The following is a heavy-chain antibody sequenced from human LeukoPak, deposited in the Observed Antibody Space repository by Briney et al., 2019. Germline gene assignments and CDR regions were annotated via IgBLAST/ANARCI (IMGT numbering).Heavy chain of an antibody. J-gene: IGHJ6*02. V-gene: IGHV5-51*01. CDR2: IYPGDSDI. Sequence: GESLKISCKGSGYRFTSYWIGWVRHMPGKGLEWMGVIYPGDSDIRYSPSFQGQVTISADKSISTAYLQWSSLKASDTAMYYCAKFQNSGYDFNYGMDVWGQGTTVTVSS. CDR1: GYRFTSYW. CDR3: AKFQNSGYDFNYGMDV. D-gene: IGHD5-12*01.